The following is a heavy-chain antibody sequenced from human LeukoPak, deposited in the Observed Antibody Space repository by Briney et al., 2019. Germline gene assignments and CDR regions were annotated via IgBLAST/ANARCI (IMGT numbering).Heavy chain of an antibody. CDR1: GFTFSSYA. Sequence: GGSLRLSCAVPGFTFSSYAMHWVRPAPGKGLEYVSAISSNGGSTYYANSVKGRFTISRDNSKNTLYLQMGSLRAEDMAVYYCARGHFGSGYYSDYWGQGTLVTVYS. J-gene: IGHJ4*02. CDR2: ISSNGGST. CDR3: ARGHFGSGYYSDY. D-gene: IGHD3-22*01. V-gene: IGHV3-64*01.